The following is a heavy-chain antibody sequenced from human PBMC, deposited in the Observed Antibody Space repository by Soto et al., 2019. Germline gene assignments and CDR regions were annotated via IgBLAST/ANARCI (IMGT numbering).Heavy chain of an antibody. CDR1: GGSISSSSYY. V-gene: IGHV4-39*01. D-gene: IGHD3-3*01. CDR2: IFYSGST. Sequence: SETLSLTCTVSGGSISSSSYYWGWIRQPPGKGLEWIGSIFYSGSTYYNPSLKSRVTISVDTSKNQFSLKLSSVTAADTAVYYCARHPDYDFWSGYYPHNYYYYGMDVWGQGTTVT. CDR3: ARHPDYDFWSGYYPHNYYYYGMDV. J-gene: IGHJ6*02.